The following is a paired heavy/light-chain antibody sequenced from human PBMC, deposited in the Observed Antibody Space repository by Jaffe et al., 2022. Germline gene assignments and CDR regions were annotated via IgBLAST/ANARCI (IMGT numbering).Heavy chain of an antibody. J-gene: IGHJ4*02. CDR1: GFTFSSHT. Sequence: EVQLVESGGGLVKPGGSLRLSCAASGFTFSSHTMNWVRQAPGKGLEWVSSIGADGRHMFYADSVKGRFTISRDNANNSLFLLMNSLRAEDTAVYYCSRDIPFTSFDYWGQGTLVTVSS. CDR3: SRDIPFTSFDY. V-gene: IGHV3-21*01. CDR2: IGADGRHM. D-gene: IGHD2-2*01.
Light chain of an antibody. CDR2: AAS. Sequence: DIQLTQSPSFLSASVGDRVTIACRASQDINTRLAWYQQKPGKAPKLLIYAASTLQNGVPSRFGGSGSGTEFTLTISSLQPEDFATYYCLQLHAYPLSFGGGTKVEIK. J-gene: IGKJ4*01. CDR3: LQLHAYPLS. CDR1: QDINTR. V-gene: IGKV1-9*01.